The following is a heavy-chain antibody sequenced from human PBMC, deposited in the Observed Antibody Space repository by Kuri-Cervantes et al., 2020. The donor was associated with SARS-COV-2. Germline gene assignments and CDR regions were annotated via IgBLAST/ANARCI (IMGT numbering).Heavy chain of an antibody. V-gene: IGHV3-74*01. CDR3: AKTYYDFWSGYYPNWFDP. CDR2: INPDGSYT. J-gene: IGHJ5*02. CDR1: GFTFSGHW. D-gene: IGHD3-3*01. Sequence: GGSLRLSCAASGFTFSGHWIHWVRQAPGKGLVWVSRINPDGSYTNNADSVKGRFTISRDNSKNTLYLQMNSLRAEDTAVYYCAKTYYDFWSGYYPNWFDPWGQGTLVTVSS.